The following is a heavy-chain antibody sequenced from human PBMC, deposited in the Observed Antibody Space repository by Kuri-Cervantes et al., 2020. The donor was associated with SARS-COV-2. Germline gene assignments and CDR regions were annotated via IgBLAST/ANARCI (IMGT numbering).Heavy chain of an antibody. J-gene: IGHJ4*02. V-gene: IGHV3-73*01. CDR3: AVGDYGGNYPLGSH. Sequence: GESLKISCEVSGFLFSASAIHWVRQGSGKGLEWVGRVRGKANNYATAYAASVKGRFTISRDDSKNMAYLQMNSLKTEDTAVYYCAVGDYGGNYPLGSHWGQGTLVTVSS. CDR1: GFLFSASA. D-gene: IGHD4-23*01. CDR2: VRGKANNYAT.